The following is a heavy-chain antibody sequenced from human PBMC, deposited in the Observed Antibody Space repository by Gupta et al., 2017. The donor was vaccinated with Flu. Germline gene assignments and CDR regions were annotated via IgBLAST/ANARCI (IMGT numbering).Heavy chain of an antibody. CDR1: GFSFGGYT. CDR3: ARYKPSKDSFYYGLDL. Sequence: EVQLVASGGGLVQPGGSLRLSCAASGFSFGGYTMNWVRQAPGKGLEWVASITTGSTIYYADSMKGRFTISRDSARNSVFLQMNSLRAEDTAVYYCARYKPSKDSFYYGLDLWGQGTTVTVSS. CDR2: ITTGSTI. V-gene: IGHV3-69-1*02. J-gene: IGHJ6*02. D-gene: IGHD4-11*01.